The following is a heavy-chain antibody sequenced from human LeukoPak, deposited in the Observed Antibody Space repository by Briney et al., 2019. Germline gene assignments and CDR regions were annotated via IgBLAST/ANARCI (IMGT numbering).Heavy chain of an antibody. CDR3: ARDRRSSTSCYGWFDP. CDR2: ISSSSSYI. J-gene: IGHJ5*02. Sequence: GGSLRLSCAASGFTFSSYSMNWVRQAPGKGLEWVSSISSSSSYIYYADSVKGRFTISRDNAKNSLYLQMNSLRAEDTTVYYCARDRRSSTSCYGWFDPWGQGTLVTVSS. CDR1: GFTFSSYS. D-gene: IGHD2-2*01. V-gene: IGHV3-21*01.